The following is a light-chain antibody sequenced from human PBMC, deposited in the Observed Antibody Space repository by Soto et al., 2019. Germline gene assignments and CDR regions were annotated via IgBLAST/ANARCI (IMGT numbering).Light chain of an antibody. CDR3: QQYYTTPRT. CDR1: QSRLHSSNNKNY. Sequence: DIVMTQSPDSLAVSLGEGATINCKSSQSRLHSSNNKNYFAWFQQKPGQPPRLLIYWASTRESGVPDRFSGSGSRTDFTLTISSLQAEDVAVYYCQQYYTTPRTFGQGTRVEI. CDR2: WAS. J-gene: IGKJ1*01. V-gene: IGKV4-1*01.